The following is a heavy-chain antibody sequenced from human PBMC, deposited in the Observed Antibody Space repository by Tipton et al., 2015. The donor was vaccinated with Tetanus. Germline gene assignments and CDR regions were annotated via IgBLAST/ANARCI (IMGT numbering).Heavy chain of an antibody. CDR1: GYTFTSYG. CDR3: ASGSSIRHGLDV. CDR2: LNPKSGSA. V-gene: IGHV1-8*02. D-gene: IGHD2-2*01. J-gene: IGHJ6*02. Sequence: QLVQSGAEVKKPGASVEVSCKASGYTFTSYGLNWVRKAAGRGFEWMGWLNPKSGSAAYAPRFQGRVTMTTNTSITTAFMEVASLTYEDTAVYYCASGSSIRHGLDVWGHGTSVTVSS.